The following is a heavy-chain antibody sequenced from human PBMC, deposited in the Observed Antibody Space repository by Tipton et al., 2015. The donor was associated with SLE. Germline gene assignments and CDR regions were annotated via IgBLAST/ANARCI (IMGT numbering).Heavy chain of an antibody. J-gene: IGHJ4*02. Sequence: TLSLTCSVSGGSISGTSFYWGWIRQPPGKGLEWIGNICYTGSTYYNPSLKSRVAISVNTSKNQFSLKLSSVTAADTALYYCARDSSGSLTGYFDYWGQGMLVTVSS. CDR3: ARDSSGSLTGYFDY. CDR2: ICYTGST. CDR1: GGSISGTSFY. V-gene: IGHV4-39*07. D-gene: IGHD1-26*01.